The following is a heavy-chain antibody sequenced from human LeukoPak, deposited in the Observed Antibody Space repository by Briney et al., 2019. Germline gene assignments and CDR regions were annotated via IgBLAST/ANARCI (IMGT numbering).Heavy chain of an antibody. D-gene: IGHD2-2*01. CDR1: GYTFTGYY. CDR3: ARDRPFVVVPAATYYYYYGMDV. CDR2: INPNSGGT. V-gene: IGHV1-2*02. J-gene: IGHJ6*02. Sequence: GASVKVSCEASGYTFTGYYMHWVRQAPGQGLEWMGWINPNSGGTNYAQKFQGRVTMTRDTSISTAYMELSRLRSDDTAVYYCARDRPFVVVPAATYYYYYGMDVWGQGTTVTVSS.